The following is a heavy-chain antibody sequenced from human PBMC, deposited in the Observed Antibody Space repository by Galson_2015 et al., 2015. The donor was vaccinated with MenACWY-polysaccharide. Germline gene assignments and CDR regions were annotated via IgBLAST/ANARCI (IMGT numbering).Heavy chain of an antibody. J-gene: IGHJ6*02. V-gene: IGHV5-51*01. CDR2: IFPGDSDT. CDR3: ARLPYSSGWYGMDV. Sequence: QSGAEVKKPGESLTISCRGSGYSFPSYWIGWGRQMPGKGLEWMGVIFPGDSDTRYSPSFQGQVTISADKSISTAYLQWSSLKASDTAMYYCARLPYSSGWYGMDVWGQGTTVTVSS. CDR1: GYSFPSYW. D-gene: IGHD6-19*01.